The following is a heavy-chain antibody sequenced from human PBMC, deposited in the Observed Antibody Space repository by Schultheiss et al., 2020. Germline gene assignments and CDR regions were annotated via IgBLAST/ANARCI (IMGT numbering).Heavy chain of an antibody. V-gene: IGHV3-23*01. CDR2: IGYTGDTA. D-gene: IGHD2-8*01. Sequence: GGSLRLSCAASGFTFNIYAMSWVRQAPGKGLEWVSGIGYTGDTAYSASVRGRFTIARDNSKDMVYLQMDSLRPEDTAVYYCVKGKYASGGGTGDYWGQGILVTVSS. CDR1: GFTFNIYA. CDR3: VKGKYASGGGTGDY. J-gene: IGHJ4*02.